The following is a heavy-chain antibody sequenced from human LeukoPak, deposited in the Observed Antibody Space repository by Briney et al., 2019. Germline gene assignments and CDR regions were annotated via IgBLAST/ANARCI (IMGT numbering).Heavy chain of an antibody. CDR2: INHSGST. CDR1: GGSFSGYY. D-gene: IGHD6-6*01. J-gene: IGHJ4*02. CDR3: ARPTPHDSSLVDY. Sequence: SETLSLTCAVYGGSFSGYYWSWIRQPPGKGLEWIGEINHSGSTNYNPSLKSRVTISVDTSKNQFSLKLSSVTAADTAVYYCARPTPHDSSLVDYWGQGTLVTVSS. V-gene: IGHV4-34*01.